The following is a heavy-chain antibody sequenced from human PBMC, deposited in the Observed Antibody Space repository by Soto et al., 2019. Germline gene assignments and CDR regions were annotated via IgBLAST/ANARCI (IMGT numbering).Heavy chain of an antibody. V-gene: IGHV3-30-3*01. CDR2: ISYDGSNK. CDR1: GFTFSSYA. J-gene: IGHJ3*02. CDR3: ARDRGEMATISGAFDI. D-gene: IGHD5-12*01. Sequence: GGSLRLSCAASGFTFSSYAMHWVRQAPGKGLEWMAVISYDGSNKYYADSVKGRFTISRDHSKNTLSLQMNSLRAEDTAVYYCARDRGEMATISGAFDIWGQGTMVTVSS.